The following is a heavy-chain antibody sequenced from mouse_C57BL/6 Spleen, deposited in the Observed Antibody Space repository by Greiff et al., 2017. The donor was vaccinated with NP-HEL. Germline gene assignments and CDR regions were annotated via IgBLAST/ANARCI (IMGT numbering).Heavy chain of an antibody. V-gene: IGHV1-78*01. CDR1: GYTFTDHT. CDR3: ARSGYYPYYAMDY. J-gene: IGHJ4*01. D-gene: IGHD2-3*01. Sequence: VKLVESDAELVKPGASVKISCKVSGYTFTDHTIHWMKQRPEQGLEWIGYIYPRDGSTKYNEKFKGKATLTADKSSSTAYMQLNSLTSEDSAVYFCARSGYYPYYAMDYWGQGTSVTVSS. CDR2: IYPRDGST.